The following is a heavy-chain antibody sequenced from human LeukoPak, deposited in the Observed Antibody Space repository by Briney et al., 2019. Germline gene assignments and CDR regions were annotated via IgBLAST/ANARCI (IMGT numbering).Heavy chain of an antibody. D-gene: IGHD6-19*01. CDR1: GGSISSSSYN. CDR2: IYYSGST. V-gene: IGHV4-39*01. CDR3: VVAGCSFGIYYFDY. Sequence: SETLSLTCTVSGGSISSSSYNWGWICQPPGKGLEWIGSIYYSGSTYYNPSLKSRVTISVDTPKNQFSLKLSSVTAADTAVYYCVVAGCSFGIYYFDYWGQGALVTVSS. J-gene: IGHJ4*02.